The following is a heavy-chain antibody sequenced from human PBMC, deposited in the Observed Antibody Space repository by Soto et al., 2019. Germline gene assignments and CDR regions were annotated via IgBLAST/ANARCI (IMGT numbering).Heavy chain of an antibody. D-gene: IGHD2-15*01. Sequence: SETLSLTCTVSGGSIYRSGYYWGWIRHPPGRGLEWIGNIDYNGVTYSNPSLKSRVTISRDTSKNQFSLKLTSVTAADTALYYCGKVLVGATGHTDSDSWGPGTLVTVSS. CDR3: GKVLVGATGHTDSDS. CDR1: GGSIYRSGYY. V-gene: IGHV4-39*01. CDR2: IDYNGVT. J-gene: IGHJ4*02.